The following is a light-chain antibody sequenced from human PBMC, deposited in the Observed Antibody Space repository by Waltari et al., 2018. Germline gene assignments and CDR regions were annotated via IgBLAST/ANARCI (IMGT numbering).Light chain of an antibody. J-gene: IGKJ1*01. CDR3: LQHNIFPWT. V-gene: IGKV1-17*03. CDR1: QDISNY. CDR2: AAI. Sequence: DIQMTQSPPAVSASVGDRLTIPCRASQDISNYLAWFQQRPGEAPRRLIYAAISLENGVPYRVSGSGSGTDFTLTITSLQPEDFATYYCLQHNIFPWTFGQGTRVEIK.